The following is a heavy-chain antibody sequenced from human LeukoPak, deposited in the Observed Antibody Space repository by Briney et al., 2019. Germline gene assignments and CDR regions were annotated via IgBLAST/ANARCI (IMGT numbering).Heavy chain of an antibody. V-gene: IGHV4-59*12. J-gene: IGHJ4*02. CDR2: IYYSGST. CDR1: GGSISSYY. Sequence: SETLSLTCTVSGGSISSYYWSWIRQPPGKGLEWIGSIYYSGSTYYNPSLKSRVTISVDTSKNQFSLKLSSVTAADTAVYYCARVSRVAGTGDVVYWGQGTLVTVSS. D-gene: IGHD6-19*01. CDR3: ARVSRVAGTGDVVY.